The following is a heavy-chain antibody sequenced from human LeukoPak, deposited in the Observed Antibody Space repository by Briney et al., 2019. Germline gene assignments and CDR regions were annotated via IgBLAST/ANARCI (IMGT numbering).Heavy chain of an antibody. CDR3: ARDSFYYDSSDPSHFDY. Sequence: SVKVSCKASGGTFSSYAISWVRQAPGQGLEWMGRIIPIFGIANYAQKFQGRVTITADKSTSTAYMELSSLRSEDTAVYYCARDSFYYDSSDPSHFDYWGQGTLVSVSS. CDR2: IIPIFGIA. D-gene: IGHD3-22*01. J-gene: IGHJ4*02. CDR1: GGTFSSYA. V-gene: IGHV1-69*04.